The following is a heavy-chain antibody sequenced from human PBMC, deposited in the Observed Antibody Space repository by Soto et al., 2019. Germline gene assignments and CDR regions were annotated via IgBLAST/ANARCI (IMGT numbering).Heavy chain of an antibody. D-gene: IGHD6-6*01. CDR3: ARQETGSSSYHYYYYGMDV. CDR1: SGSISSSNW. J-gene: IGHJ6*02. Sequence: PSETLSLTCAVSSGSISSSNWWSWVRQPPGKGLEWIGEIYHSGSTNYNPSLKSRVTISVDTSKNQFSLKLSSVTAADTAVYYCARQETGSSSYHYYYYGMDVWGQGTTVTVSS. CDR2: IYHSGST. V-gene: IGHV4-4*02.